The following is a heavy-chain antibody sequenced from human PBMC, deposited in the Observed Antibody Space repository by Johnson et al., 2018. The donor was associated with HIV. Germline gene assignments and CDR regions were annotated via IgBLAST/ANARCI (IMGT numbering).Heavy chain of an antibody. CDR2: SNSDGSNT. CDR3: ARGGYCRGGSCYPYDAFDI. D-gene: IGHD2-15*01. V-gene: IGHV3-74*02. Sequence: EVQLVESGGGLVQPGGSLRLSCAASGLIFSRSWMHWVRQAPGKGLVWVSRSNSDGSNTTYTDSVKGRFTISRDNAKHTLYLQMNSLRAEDTAVYYCARGGYCRGGSCYPYDAFDIWGQGTMVNVSS. CDR1: GLIFSRSW. J-gene: IGHJ3*02.